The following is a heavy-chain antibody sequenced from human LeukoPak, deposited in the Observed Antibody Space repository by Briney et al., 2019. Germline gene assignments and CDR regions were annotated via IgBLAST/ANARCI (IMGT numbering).Heavy chain of an antibody. CDR3: AKDIQLST. CDR1: GFNFRHAV. D-gene: IGHD5-24*01. J-gene: IGHJ3*01. Sequence: GGSLRLSCAASGFNFRHAVMTWVRQAPGKGLEWVSLISFSGDNLYYADSVKGRFTISRDNSKNTLSLQMNSLRVEDTAIYYCAKDIQLSTWGLGTKVTVSS. V-gene: IGHV3-23*01. CDR2: ISFSGDNL.